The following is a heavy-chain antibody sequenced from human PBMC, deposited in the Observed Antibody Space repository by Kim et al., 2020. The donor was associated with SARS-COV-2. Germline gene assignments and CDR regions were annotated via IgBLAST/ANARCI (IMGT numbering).Heavy chain of an antibody. CDR2: IYSGGIT. J-gene: IGHJ4*02. CDR1: GFTVSDHR. Sequence: GGSLRLSCAASGFTVSDHRMSWVRQSPGKGLEWVAVIYSGGITYYADSVKGRFSISRHNSGNTVYLRLNSLTTEDTAVYYCARQVGPTLNFWGQGTPVT. V-gene: IGHV3-53*04. D-gene: IGHD1-26*01. CDR3: ARQVGPTLNF.